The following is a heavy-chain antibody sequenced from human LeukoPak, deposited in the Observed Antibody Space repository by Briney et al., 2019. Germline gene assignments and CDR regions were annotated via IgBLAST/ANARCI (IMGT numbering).Heavy chain of an antibody. CDR2: IWHSYHT. J-gene: IGHJ4*02. Sequence: PSGTLSLTCAVSGGSISSSDWWSGVRQPPGGGLGWIGYIWHSYHTNSTPSLTSRVTMSLDTSKTPFSLKLRSLTAAATAVYSCARDPHCSTTNCPFDFWGQGTLVIVSS. CDR3: ARDPHCSTTNCPFDF. CDR1: GGSISSSDW. D-gene: IGHD2-2*01. V-gene: IGHV4-4*02.